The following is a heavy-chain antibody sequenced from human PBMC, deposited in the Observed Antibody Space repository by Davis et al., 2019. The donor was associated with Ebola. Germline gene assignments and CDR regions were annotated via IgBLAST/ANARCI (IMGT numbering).Heavy chain of an antibody. Sequence: AASVKVSCKASGYTFTSYGISWVRQAPGQGLEWMGWLSAYTGNTNYAQKLQGRVTMTTDTSTSTAYMELRSLRSDDTAVYYCARSITMIVVGYFDYWGQGTLVTVSS. J-gene: IGHJ4*02. CDR1: GYTFTSYG. CDR3: ARSITMIVVGYFDY. CDR2: LSAYTGNT. D-gene: IGHD3-22*01. V-gene: IGHV1-18*01.